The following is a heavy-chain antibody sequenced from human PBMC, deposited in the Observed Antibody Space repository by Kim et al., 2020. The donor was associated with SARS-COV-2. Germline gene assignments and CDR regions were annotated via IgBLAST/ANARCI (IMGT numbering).Heavy chain of an antibody. Sequence: GGSLRLSCAASGFSFSDSDIHWVRQASGEGLEWVGRIRGKVNNYATEYSASARGRFTISRDDSQNRAFLQMSSLKTDDTAVYYCSRRTVPAAGGNYALAVWGQGTTLIVSS. J-gene: IGHJ6*02. CDR2: IRGKVNNYAT. CDR3: SRRTVPAAGGNYALAV. V-gene: IGHV3-73*01. CDR1: GFSFSDSD. D-gene: IGHD6-25*01.